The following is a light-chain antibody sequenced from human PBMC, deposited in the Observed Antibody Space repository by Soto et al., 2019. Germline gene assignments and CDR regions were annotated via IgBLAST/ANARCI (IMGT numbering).Light chain of an antibody. V-gene: IGKV1-39*01. CDR2: SST. CDR1: QNIDTF. J-gene: IGKJ1*01. Sequence: DIQMTQSPSSLSASVGDSVTISCRSSQNIDTFLNWYQQKAGEAPKLLIRSSTTLQDGVPSRFAGSGSGKEFALTIGSLQPEDFASYYCQQSHRPPTFGQGTKV. CDR3: QQSHRPPT.